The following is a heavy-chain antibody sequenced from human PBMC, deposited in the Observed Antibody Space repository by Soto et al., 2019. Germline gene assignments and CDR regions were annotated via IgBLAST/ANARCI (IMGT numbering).Heavy chain of an antibody. J-gene: IGHJ6*02. CDR1: GYPFTGPY. Sequence: ASVKVSCKASGYPFTGPYIYWVRQAPGQGLEWMGWINPSSGGTEFAEKFQGRVTVTRDTSIRTVFLELNSLTSDDTGVYFCAYPLWFGELLPYYYYGMDVWGQGTTVTVSS. V-gene: IGHV1-2*02. CDR2: INPSSGGT. CDR3: AYPLWFGELLPYYYYGMDV. D-gene: IGHD3-10*01.